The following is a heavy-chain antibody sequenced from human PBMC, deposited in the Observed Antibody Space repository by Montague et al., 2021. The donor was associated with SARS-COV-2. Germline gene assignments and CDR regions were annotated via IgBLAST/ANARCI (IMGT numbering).Heavy chain of an antibody. Sequence: SLRLSCAASGFTFSSYGMHWVRQAPGKGLEWVAVISYDGSNKYYADSVKGRFTISRDNSKNTLYLQMNSLRAEDTAVYYCAREDPSFDAFDIWGQGTMVTVSS. J-gene: IGHJ3*02. CDR3: AREDPSFDAFDI. CDR2: ISYDGSNK. V-gene: IGHV3-30*19. CDR1: GFTFSSYG.